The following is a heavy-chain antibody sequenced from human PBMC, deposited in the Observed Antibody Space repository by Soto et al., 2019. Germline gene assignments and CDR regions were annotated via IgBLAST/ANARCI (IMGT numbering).Heavy chain of an antibody. D-gene: IGHD3-10*01. CDR2: TCYDGSNK. Sequence: QVQLVESGGGVVQPGMSLRLSCAVSGSTFSSYGIHWVRQAPGKGLEWLAVTCYDGSNKFYAESVKGRFTMSRDNSNNTQYLQMNSLRAEDTAVYYCARGSGLRFNWLDPWGQGTLVTVSS. CDR3: ARGSGLRFNWLDP. V-gene: IGHV3-33*08. J-gene: IGHJ5*02. CDR1: GSTFSSYG.